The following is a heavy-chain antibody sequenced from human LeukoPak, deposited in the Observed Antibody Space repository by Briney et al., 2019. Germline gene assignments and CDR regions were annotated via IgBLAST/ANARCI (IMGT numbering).Heavy chain of an antibody. Sequence: GGSLRLSCAASGFTFSTYAMSWVRQAPGKGLEWVSGISGSGGSTYYADSVKGWFTISRDNSKNTVYLQMNSLRAEDKAIYYGVKVLGTTMVLEYWGQGTLVIVSS. D-gene: IGHD5-18*01. CDR2: ISGSGGST. CDR3: VKVLGTTMVLEY. V-gene: IGHV3-23*01. J-gene: IGHJ4*02. CDR1: GFTFSTYA.